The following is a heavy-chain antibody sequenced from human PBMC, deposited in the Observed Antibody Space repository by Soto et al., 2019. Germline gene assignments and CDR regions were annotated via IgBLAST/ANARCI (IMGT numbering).Heavy chain of an antibody. Sequence: SLRLSCAASGFAFSNYPMHCVRQAPGKGLEWVSSISTSIDATYYADSVKGRFTISRDDSKNTLYLQMNSLRAEDSAVYYCAKDRTVAARNFDYWGQGTQVTVSS. J-gene: IGHJ4*02. CDR3: AKDRTVAARNFDY. CDR2: ISTSIDAT. V-gene: IGHV3-23*01. D-gene: IGHD6-6*01. CDR1: GFAFSNYP.